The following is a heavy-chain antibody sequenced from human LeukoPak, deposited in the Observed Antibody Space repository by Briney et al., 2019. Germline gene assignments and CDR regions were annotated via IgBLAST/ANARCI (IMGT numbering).Heavy chain of an antibody. Sequence: PGRSLRFSCAASGFTFSSYGMHWVRQAPGKGLEWVAVIWYDGSNKYYADSVKGRFTISRDNSKNTLYLQMNSLRAEDTAVYYCAREMATITAWFDPWGQGTLVTVSS. V-gene: IGHV3-33*01. CDR1: GFTFSSYG. CDR3: AREMATITAWFDP. J-gene: IGHJ5*02. CDR2: IWYDGSNK. D-gene: IGHD5-24*01.